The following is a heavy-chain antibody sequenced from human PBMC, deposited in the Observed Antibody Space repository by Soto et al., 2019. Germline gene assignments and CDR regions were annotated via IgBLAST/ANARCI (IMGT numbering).Heavy chain of an antibody. CDR1: GYSFTNYW. J-gene: IGHJ6*02. D-gene: IGHD3-16*01. CDR2: IFPGDSAT. V-gene: IGHV5-51*01. Sequence: GESLTISCKGPGYSFTNYWIVWVRQMPGKGLEWMGIIFPGDSATEYSPSFQGQVSISVDKSFSTAYLQWTSLKASDTAMYYCARHGARRGYYYGMDVWGQGTTVTVSS. CDR3: ARHGARRGYYYGMDV.